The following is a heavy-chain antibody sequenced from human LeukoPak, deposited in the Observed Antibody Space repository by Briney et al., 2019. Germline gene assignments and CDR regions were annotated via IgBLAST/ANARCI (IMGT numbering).Heavy chain of an antibody. V-gene: IGHV1-46*01. CDR1: GYTFTGHY. D-gene: IGHD3-22*01. CDR3: ARDQRYYDSSGHLDY. CDR2: INPSGGRT. Sequence: APVKVSCKASGYTFTGHYMHWVRQAPGQGLEWMGIINPSGGRTSYAQKFQGRVTMTRDTSTSTVYMELSSLRSEDTAVYYCARDQRYYDSSGHLDYWGQGTLVTVSS. J-gene: IGHJ4*02.